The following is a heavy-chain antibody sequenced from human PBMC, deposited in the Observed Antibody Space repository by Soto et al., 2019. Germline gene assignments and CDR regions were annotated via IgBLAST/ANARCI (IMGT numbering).Heavy chain of an antibody. CDR3: ARTWWDTVVVPAAMETFSHWFDP. J-gene: IGHJ5*02. Sequence: PGESLKISCKGSGYSFTSYWIGWVRQMPGKGLEWMGIIYPGDSDTRYSPPFQGQVTISADKSISTAYLQWSSLKASDTAMYYCARTWWDTVVVPAAMETFSHWFDPWGQGTLVTVSS. CDR1: GYSFTSYW. V-gene: IGHV5-51*01. CDR2: IYPGDSDT. D-gene: IGHD2-2*01.